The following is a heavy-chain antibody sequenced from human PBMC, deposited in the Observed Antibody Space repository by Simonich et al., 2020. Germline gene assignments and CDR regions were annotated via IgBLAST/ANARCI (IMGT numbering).Heavy chain of an antibody. CDR3: ARVGYSNYYYYGMDV. CDR1: GYSISSGYY. D-gene: IGHD6-13*01. V-gene: IGHV4-38-2*01. Sequence: QVQLQESGPGLVKPSETLSLTCAVSGYSISSGYYWGWIRQPQGKGLEWLGSIYHSGSTYYHPSLKSRVTISVDTSKNQFPLKLGSVTAADTAVYYCARVGYSNYYYYGMDVWGQGTTVTVSS. J-gene: IGHJ6*02. CDR2: IYHSGST.